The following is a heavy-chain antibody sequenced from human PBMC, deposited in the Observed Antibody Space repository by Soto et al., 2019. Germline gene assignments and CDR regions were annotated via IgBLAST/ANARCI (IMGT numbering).Heavy chain of an antibody. Sequence: QVQLQESGPGLVKPSGTLSLTCAVSGGSISSSNWWSWVRQPPGKGLEWIGEIYHSGNTNYNPSLKSRVTMAGDKSRKQVSLKLSSVTAADTAVYYCARRWGEGRGDYWGQGALVTVSS. D-gene: IGHD3-10*01. CDR2: IYHSGNT. J-gene: IGHJ4*02. V-gene: IGHV4-4*02. CDR1: GGSISSSNW. CDR3: ARRWGEGRGDY.